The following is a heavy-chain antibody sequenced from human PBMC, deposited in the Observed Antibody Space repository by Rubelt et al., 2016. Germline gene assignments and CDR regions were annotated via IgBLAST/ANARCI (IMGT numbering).Heavy chain of an antibody. Sequence: QVTLRESGPALVKPTQTLTLTCTFSGFSLSTSGMCVSWIRQPPGKALEWLARIDWDDDKYYSTSLKTRLTISKDTAKSQVVRTMTNMDPGDTATYYCARMGSGYGVYYYGMDVWGQGTTVTVSS. CDR2: IDWDDDK. V-gene: IGHV2-70*15. D-gene: IGHD3-3*01. J-gene: IGHJ6*02. CDR3: ARMGSGYGVYYYGMDV. CDR1: GFSLSTSGMC.